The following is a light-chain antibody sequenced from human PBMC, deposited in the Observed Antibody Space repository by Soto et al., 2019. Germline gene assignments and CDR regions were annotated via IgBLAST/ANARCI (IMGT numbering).Light chain of an antibody. J-gene: IGLJ3*02. CDR1: SSDVGGYNS. CDR3: SSYTSSSTVV. Sequence: QSALNQPASVSGSPGQSITISCSGTSSDVGGYNSVSWYQQHPGKAPKVMIYDVSNRPSGVSNRFSGSKSGNTASLTISGLQAEDEADYYCSSYTSSSTVVFGGGTKLTVL. V-gene: IGLV2-14*01. CDR2: DVS.